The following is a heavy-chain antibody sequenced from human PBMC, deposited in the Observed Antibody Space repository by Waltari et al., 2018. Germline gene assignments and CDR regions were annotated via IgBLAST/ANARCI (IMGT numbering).Heavy chain of an antibody. CDR2: INQDGSEK. D-gene: IGHD6-19*01. CDR3: ARASNSGWSELDC. CDR1: GFSFGTFW. J-gene: IGHJ4*02. Sequence: ELQLVESGGGLVQPGGSLRFSCTASGFSFGTFWMSWVRQAPGKGQEWVANINQDGSEKYYVDSLKGRFTISRDNAKKSLYLQMNSLRAEDTAVYFCARASNSGWSELDCWGQGTLVTVSS. V-gene: IGHV3-7*04.